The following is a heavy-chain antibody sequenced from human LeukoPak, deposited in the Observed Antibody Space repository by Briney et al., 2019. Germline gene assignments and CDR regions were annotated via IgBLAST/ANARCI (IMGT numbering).Heavy chain of an antibody. V-gene: IGHV1-8*01. CDR3: ARSGVSGSGWYFAWFDP. CDR2: MNPKSGNR. CDR1: GYTFNNHD. J-gene: IGHJ5*02. D-gene: IGHD6-19*01. Sequence: EASVKVSCKASGYTFNNHDINWVRQATGQGLEWMGWMNPKSGNRGYAQKFQGRVTMTGNTSISTAYMELSSLRSDDTAMYYCARSGVSGSGWYFAWFDPWGQGTRVTVSS.